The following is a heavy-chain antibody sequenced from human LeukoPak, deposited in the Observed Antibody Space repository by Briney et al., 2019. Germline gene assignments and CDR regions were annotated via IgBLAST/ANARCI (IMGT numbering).Heavy chain of an antibody. CDR2: LSGSGGTT. J-gene: IGHJ4*02. D-gene: IGHD1-26*01. CDR1: GFTFTSYA. Sequence: GGSLRLSCAASGFTFTSYAMTWVRQAPGKGLEWVSALSGSGGTTYYADSVKGRFTISRDNSKNTLYLQMNSLRAEDTAVYYCAKDRGGSYYYFDYWGQGTLVTVSS. V-gene: IGHV3-23*01. CDR3: AKDRGGSYYYFDY.